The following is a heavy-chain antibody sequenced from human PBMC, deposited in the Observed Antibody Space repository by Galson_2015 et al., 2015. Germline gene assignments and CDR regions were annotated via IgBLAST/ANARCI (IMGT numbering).Heavy chain of an antibody. CDR2: IRAYNGNT. CDR1: GYTFTSYG. J-gene: IGHJ4*02. V-gene: IGHV1-18*01. Sequence: SVKVSCKASGYTFTSYGISWVRQAPGQGLEWMVLIRAYNGNTNYAQKLQGRVTMTTDTSTSTAYTELRSLRSDDTAVYYCARDVSYSSSLFDYWGQGTLVTVSS. D-gene: IGHD6-13*01. CDR3: ARDVSYSSSLFDY.